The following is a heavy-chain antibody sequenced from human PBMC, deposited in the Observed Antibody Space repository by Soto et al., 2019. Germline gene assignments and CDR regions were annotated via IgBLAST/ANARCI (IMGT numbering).Heavy chain of an antibody. D-gene: IGHD3-3*02. CDR3: AARHFWSGPWTDTGLDY. CDR1: CDSNNSSHS. CDR2: ISHSGST. J-gene: IGHJ4*02. V-gene: IGHV4-4*02. Sequence: SQTLSRPGVPSCDSNNSSHSRNWVRQLPRNGLEWIGQISHSGSTSYNPSLTCRVTISVDKSKNHFSLKLTSVTAAHTAVYYCAARHFWSGPWTDTGLDYWGQGTLVTVSS.